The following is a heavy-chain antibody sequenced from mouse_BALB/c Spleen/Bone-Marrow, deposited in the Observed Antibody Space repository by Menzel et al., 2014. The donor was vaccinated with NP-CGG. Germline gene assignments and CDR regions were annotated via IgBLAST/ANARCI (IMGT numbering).Heavy chain of an antibody. CDR2: IYPGSGST. V-gene: IGHV1-81*01. CDR1: GYTFTDYV. J-gene: IGHJ1*01. Sequence: VQLQQSGPELVKPGASAKMSCKASGYTFTDYVISWVKQRTGQGLEWIGEIYPGSGSTYYNEKFKGKATLTADKSSNTAYMQLSSLTSEDSAVYFCARYYDYDWYFDVWGAGTTVTVSS. D-gene: IGHD2-4*01. CDR3: ARYYDYDWYFDV.